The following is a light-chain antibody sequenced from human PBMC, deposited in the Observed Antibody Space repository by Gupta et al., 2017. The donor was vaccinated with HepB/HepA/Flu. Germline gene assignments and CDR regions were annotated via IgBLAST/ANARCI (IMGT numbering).Light chain of an antibody. Sequence: QPVLTPPPSASGTHGQRVSTACSGSSSNISNDNAYGYQQLQGTAPKLLIYEDNQRLAGVPDRFSGSKSGTTASLAISGLRSEDDADYYCVGWDDSLSGYVFGAGTKVTVL. CDR3: VGWDDSLSGYV. CDR1: SSNISNDN. V-gene: IGLV1-47*01. CDR2: EDN. J-gene: IGLJ1*01.